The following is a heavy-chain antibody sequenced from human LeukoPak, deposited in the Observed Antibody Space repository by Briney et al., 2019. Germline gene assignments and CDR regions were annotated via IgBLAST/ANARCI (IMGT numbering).Heavy chain of an antibody. CDR2: IKQDGSEK. CDR3: ARDGHFDY. V-gene: IGHV3-7*01. Sequence: GGSLRLSCAASRFTFSRYWMSWVRQAPGKGLEWVANIKQDGSEKFYVDSVKGRFTISRDNAKDSLYLHMNSLRAEDTAVYYCARDGHFDYWGQGTLVTVSS. CDR1: RFTFSRYW. J-gene: IGHJ4*02.